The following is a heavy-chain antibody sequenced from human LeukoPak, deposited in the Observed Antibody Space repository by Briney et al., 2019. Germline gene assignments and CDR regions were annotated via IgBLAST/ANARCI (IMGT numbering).Heavy chain of an antibody. V-gene: IGHV4-31*03. CDR1: GGSISSAGYD. D-gene: IGHD6-13*01. J-gene: IGHJ6*02. Sequence: SETLSLTCTVSGGSISSAGYDWSWIRQHSGKGLEWIGNIYYSGTTYYNPSLKSRVTISVDTSKNQFSLNLNSVTAADTAVYYCARVRIGHQLDKYYYYAMDDWGQWTTVTVSS. CDR3: ARVRIGHQLDKYYYYAMDD. CDR2: IYYSGTT.